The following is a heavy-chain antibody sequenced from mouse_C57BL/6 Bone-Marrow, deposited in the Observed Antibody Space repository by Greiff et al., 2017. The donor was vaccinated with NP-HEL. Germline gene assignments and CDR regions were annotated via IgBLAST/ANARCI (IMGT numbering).Heavy chain of an antibody. V-gene: IGHV5-4*01. J-gene: IGHJ2*01. CDR3: ARRWLLRYSDY. D-gene: IGHD2-3*01. Sequence: EVQRVESGGDLVKPGGSLKLSCAASGFTFSSYAMSWVRQTPEKRLEWVATISDGGSYTYYPDNVKGRFTISRDNAKNNLYLQMSHLKSEDTAMYYCARRWLLRYSDYWGQGTTLTVSS. CDR2: ISDGGSYT. CDR1: GFTFSSYA.